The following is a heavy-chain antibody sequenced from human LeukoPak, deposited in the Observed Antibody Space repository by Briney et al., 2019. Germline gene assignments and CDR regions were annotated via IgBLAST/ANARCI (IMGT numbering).Heavy chain of an antibody. CDR3: ARGCWLCGFDY. CDR2: ISSSSSTI. D-gene: IGHD2-2*01. Sequence: GGSLRLSCAASGFTFSSYSMNWVRQAPGKGLEWVSYISSSSSTIYYADSVKGRFTISRDNAKNSLYLQMNSLRAEDTAVYYCARGCWLCGFDYWGQGTLVTVSS. CDR1: GFTFSSYS. V-gene: IGHV3-48*01. J-gene: IGHJ4*02.